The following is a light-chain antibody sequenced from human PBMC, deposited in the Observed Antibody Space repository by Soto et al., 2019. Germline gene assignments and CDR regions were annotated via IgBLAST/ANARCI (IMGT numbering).Light chain of an antibody. V-gene: IGKV3-20*01. J-gene: IGKJ2*01. CDR2: CAS. CDR3: HQYGSSPYT. CDR1: QSFSSSF. Sequence: EIVLTQSPGTLSLSPGERATLSCRASQSFSSSFLAWYQQKPGQAPRLLIYCASSRTTGIPDRFSGSGSGTDFTLNISRLEPEDFAVYYCHQYGSSPYTFGQGTKLAIK.